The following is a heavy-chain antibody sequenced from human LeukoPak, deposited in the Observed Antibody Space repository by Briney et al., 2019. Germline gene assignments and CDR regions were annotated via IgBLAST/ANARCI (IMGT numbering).Heavy chain of an antibody. V-gene: IGHV3-30-3*01. CDR2: ISYDGSNK. CDR1: GFTFSSYG. D-gene: IGHD1-26*01. J-gene: IGHJ4*02. Sequence: GGSLRLSCAASGFTFSSYGMHWVRQAPGKGLEWVAVISYDGSNKYYADSVKGRFTISRDNSKNTLYLQMNSLRAEDTAVYYCARGGVGATIGYWGQGTLVTVSS. CDR3: ARGGVGATIGY.